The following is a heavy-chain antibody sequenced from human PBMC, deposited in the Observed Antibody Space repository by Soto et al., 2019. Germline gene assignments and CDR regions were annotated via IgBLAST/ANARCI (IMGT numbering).Heavy chain of an antibody. J-gene: IGHJ5*02. CDR2: ISAYNGNT. Sequence: ASVKVSCKASGYTFTSYGISWVRQAPGQGLEWMGWISAYNGNTNYAQKLQGRVTMTTDTSTSTAYMELRSLRSDDTAVYYCARDLNRYYYDSSGQRWFDPWGQGTLVTISS. CDR1: GYTFTSYG. D-gene: IGHD3-22*01. CDR3: ARDLNRYYYDSSGQRWFDP. V-gene: IGHV1-18*04.